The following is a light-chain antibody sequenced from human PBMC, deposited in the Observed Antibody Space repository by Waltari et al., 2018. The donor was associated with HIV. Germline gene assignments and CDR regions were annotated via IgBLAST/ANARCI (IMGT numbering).Light chain of an antibody. J-gene: IGLJ2*01. V-gene: IGLV2-14*01. CDR2: EVT. Sequence: QSALTQPASVSGSPGQSITISCNGTSSDVGSYNYVSWYQQHPNKAPKLMIYEVTKRPSGVSNRFSGSKSGNTASLTISGLQPEDEADYYCSSYTSSNTLVVFGGGTNLTVL. CDR3: SSYTSSNTLVV. CDR1: SSDVGSYNY.